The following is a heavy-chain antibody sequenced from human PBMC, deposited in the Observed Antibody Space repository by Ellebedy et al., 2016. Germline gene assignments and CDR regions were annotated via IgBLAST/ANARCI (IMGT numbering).Heavy chain of an antibody. CDR2: IGTAGDT. CDR3: ARASGSYARAYFDY. J-gene: IGHJ4*02. D-gene: IGHD1-26*01. V-gene: IGHV3-13*01. CDR1: GFTFSSYD. Sequence: GGSLRLSXAASGFTFSSYDMHWVRQATGKGLEWVSAIGTAGDTYYPGSVKGRFTISRENAKNSLYLQMNSLRAGDTAVYYCARASGSYARAYFDYWGQGTLVTVSS.